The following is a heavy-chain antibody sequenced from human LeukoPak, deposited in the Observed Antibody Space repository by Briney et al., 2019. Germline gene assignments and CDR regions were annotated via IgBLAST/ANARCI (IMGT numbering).Heavy chain of an antibody. CDR3: ARAFNYYYYYMDV. J-gene: IGHJ6*03. V-gene: IGHV4-59*01. CDR2: IYYSGST. D-gene: IGHD3-3*02. Sequence: SETLSLTCTVSGGSISSYYWNWIRQPPGKGLEWIGYIYYSGSTNYNPSLKSRVTISVDTSKSQFSLKLSSVTAADTAVYYCARAFNYYYYYMDVWDKGTTVTVSS. CDR1: GGSISSYY.